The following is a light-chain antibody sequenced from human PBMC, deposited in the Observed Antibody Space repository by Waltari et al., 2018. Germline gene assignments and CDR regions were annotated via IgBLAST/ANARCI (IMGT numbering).Light chain of an antibody. Sequence: EIVMTQSPATLSVSPGERATLSCRASQSVSSNLAWYQQKPGQAPRLLNYGASTRATGIPARFSGSGSGTEFTLTISSLQSEDFAVYYCQQYNNWPPEVYTFGQGTKLEIK. J-gene: IGKJ2*01. CDR1: QSVSSN. CDR2: GAS. V-gene: IGKV3-15*01. CDR3: QQYNNWPPEVYT.